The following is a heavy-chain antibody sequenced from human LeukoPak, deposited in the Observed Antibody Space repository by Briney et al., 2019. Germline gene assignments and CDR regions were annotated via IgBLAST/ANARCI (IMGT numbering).Heavy chain of an antibody. CDR1: GGTFSSYA. J-gene: IGHJ5*02. CDR3: ARARSRHCSSSPGWFDP. Sequence: GASVKVSCKASGGTFSSYALSWVRQAPGQGLEWMGGIIPIFGTANYAQKFQGRVTTTADESTGTAYMELSSLRSEDTAVYYCARARSRHCSSSPGWFDPWGQGTLVTVSS. V-gene: IGHV1-69*13. D-gene: IGHD6-13*01. CDR2: IIPIFGTA.